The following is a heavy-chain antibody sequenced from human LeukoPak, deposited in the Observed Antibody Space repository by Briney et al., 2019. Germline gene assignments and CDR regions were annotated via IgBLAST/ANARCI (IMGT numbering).Heavy chain of an antibody. D-gene: IGHD3-22*01. CDR2: IIPIFGTA. V-gene: IGHV1-69*13. Sequence: SVKVSCKASGGTFSSYAIGWVRQAPGQGLEWMGGIIPIFGTANYAQKFQGGVTITADESTSTAYMELSSLRSEDTAVYYCARQTMIVVVTEYYYYGMDVWGQGTTVTVSS. CDR1: GGTFSSYA. CDR3: ARQTMIVVVTEYYYYGMDV. J-gene: IGHJ6*02.